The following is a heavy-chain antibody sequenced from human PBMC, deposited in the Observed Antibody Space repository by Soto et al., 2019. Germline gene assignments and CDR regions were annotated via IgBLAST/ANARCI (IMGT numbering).Heavy chain of an antibody. V-gene: IGHV4-30-4*01. D-gene: IGHD4-17*01. CDR2: IYYSGST. CDR1: GGSISSGDYY. Sequence: QVQLQESGPGLVKPSQTLSLTCTVSGGSISSGDYYWSWIRQPPGKGLEWIGYIYYSGSTYYNPSLKSRVTISVDTPTNQFSLKLSSGTAADPAVYYCAREEGDYGGRQYYFDYWGQGTLVTVSS. J-gene: IGHJ4*02. CDR3: AREEGDYGGRQYYFDY.